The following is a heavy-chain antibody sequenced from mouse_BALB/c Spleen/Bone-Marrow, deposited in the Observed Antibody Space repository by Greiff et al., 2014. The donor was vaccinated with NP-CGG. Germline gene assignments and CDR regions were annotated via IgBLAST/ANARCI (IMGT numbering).Heavy chain of an antibody. V-gene: IGHV14-3*02. J-gene: IGHJ4*01. Sequence: VQLKESGAELVKPGASVKLSCTASGFNIKDTFMHWMKQRPEQGLEWNGRIDPANGITKYGPKFQGKATITTDTSSNTAYLQLSSLTSEDTAVYYCASSGNYEGGAMDYWGQGTSVTVSS. D-gene: IGHD2-1*01. CDR1: GFNIKDTF. CDR3: ASSGNYEGGAMDY. CDR2: IDPANGIT.